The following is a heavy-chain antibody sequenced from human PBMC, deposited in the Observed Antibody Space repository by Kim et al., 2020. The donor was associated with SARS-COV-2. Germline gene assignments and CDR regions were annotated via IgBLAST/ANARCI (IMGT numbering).Heavy chain of an antibody. CDR3: ARRGGGSWYYYYYYMDV. D-gene: IGHD2-15*01. V-gene: IGHV4-39*01. Sequence: KSRVTISVDTSKNQFSLKLSSVTAADTAVYYCARRGGGSWYYYYYYMDVWGKGTTVTVSS. J-gene: IGHJ6*03.